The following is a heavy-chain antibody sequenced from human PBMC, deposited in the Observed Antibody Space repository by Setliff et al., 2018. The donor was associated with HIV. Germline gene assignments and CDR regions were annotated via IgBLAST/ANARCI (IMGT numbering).Heavy chain of an antibody. Sequence: GGSLRLSCAASGFIFSNAWMNWVRQAPGKGLEWVGRIEIKTDGGTTDYADSVKGRFTLYRDTSKDTLYLQMNSLRADDTAVYYCAKLLYPELWPLDIDHWGQGTLVTVSS. D-gene: IGHD2-21*01. CDR3: AKLLYPELWPLDIDH. V-gene: IGHV3-15*04. J-gene: IGHJ4*02. CDR1: GFIFSNAW. CDR2: IEIKTDGGTT.